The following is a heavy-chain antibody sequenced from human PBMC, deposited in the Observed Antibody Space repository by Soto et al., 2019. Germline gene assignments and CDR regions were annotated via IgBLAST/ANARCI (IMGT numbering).Heavy chain of an antibody. D-gene: IGHD6-6*01. Sequence: QVQLVQSGAEVKKPGASVKVSCKASGYTFTSYYMHWVRQAPGQGLEWMGINNPSGGSTSYAQKFQGRVTMTRHTSTSTVYMELSSLRSEDTAVYYCARTSSSSVWFDPWGQGTLVTVSS. V-gene: IGHV1-46*01. CDR3: ARTSSSSVWFDP. CDR1: GYTFTSYY. J-gene: IGHJ5*02. CDR2: NNPSGGST.